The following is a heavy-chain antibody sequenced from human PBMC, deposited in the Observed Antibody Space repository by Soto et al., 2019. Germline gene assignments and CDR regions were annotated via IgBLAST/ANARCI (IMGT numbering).Heavy chain of an antibody. CDR2: ISSSGSTI. CDR3: ARGWNDDYYGMDV. V-gene: IGHV3-48*03. CDR1: GFSFSSYE. Sequence: EVQLLESGGGLVRPGGSLRLSCAASGFSFSSYEMNWARQAPGKGLEWVSYISSSGSTIYYADSVKGRFTISRDNAKNSLYLQMNSLRAEDTAVYYCARGWNDDYYGMDVWGQGTTVTVSS. J-gene: IGHJ6*02. D-gene: IGHD1-1*01.